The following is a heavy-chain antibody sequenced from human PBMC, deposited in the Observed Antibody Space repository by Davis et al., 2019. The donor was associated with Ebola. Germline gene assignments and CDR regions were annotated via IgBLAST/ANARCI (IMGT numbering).Heavy chain of an antibody. Sequence: SETLSLTCTVSGGSISSGDYYWSWIRQPPGKGLEWIGYIYYSGSTYYNPSLKSRVTISVDTSKNQFSLKLSSVTAADTAVYYCARLNYDFWSGYYSGNWFDPWGQGTLVTVSS. J-gene: IGHJ5*02. CDR2: IYYSGST. D-gene: IGHD3-3*01. V-gene: IGHV4-30-4*01. CDR1: GGSISSGDYY. CDR3: ARLNYDFWSGYYSGNWFDP.